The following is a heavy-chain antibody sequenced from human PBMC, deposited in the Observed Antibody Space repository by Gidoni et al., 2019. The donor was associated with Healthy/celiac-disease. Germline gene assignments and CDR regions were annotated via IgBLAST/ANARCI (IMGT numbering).Heavy chain of an antibody. Sequence: EVQLVESGGGLVQPGGSLRLSCADSGFTFSSYTMNWVRQAPGKGLEWVSYISSSSSTIYYADSVKGRFTISRDNAKNSLYLQMNSLRDEDTAVYYCAREGGDCSGGSCIGDYWGQGTLVTVSS. J-gene: IGHJ4*02. CDR2: ISSSSSTI. D-gene: IGHD2-15*01. CDR3: AREGGDCSGGSCIGDY. CDR1: GFTFSSYT. V-gene: IGHV3-48*02.